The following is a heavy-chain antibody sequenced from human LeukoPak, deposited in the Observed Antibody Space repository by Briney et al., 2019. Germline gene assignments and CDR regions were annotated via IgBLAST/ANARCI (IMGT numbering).Heavy chain of an antibody. V-gene: IGHV3-66*01. CDR3: AKDAEFIPRV. J-gene: IGHJ4*02. CDR2: IYSGGAT. D-gene: IGHD1-14*01. CDR1: GLIVSGDY. Sequence: GGSLRLSCVVSGLIVSGDYMSWVRQAPGKGLEWVSVIYSGGATYYADSVKGRFTISRDNSKNTLYLQMNSLRAEDTAVYYCAKDAEFIPRVWGQGTLVTVSS.